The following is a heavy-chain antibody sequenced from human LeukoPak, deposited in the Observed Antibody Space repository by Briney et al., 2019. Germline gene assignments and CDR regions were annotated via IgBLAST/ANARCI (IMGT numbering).Heavy chain of an antibody. V-gene: IGHV1-69*13. CDR2: IIPIFGTA. J-gene: IGHJ4*02. Sequence: SVKVSCKASGGTYSSYAISWVRQAPGQGLEWMGGIIPIFGTANYAQKFQGRVTITADESTSTAYMELSSLRSEDTAVYYCATRYCSGGSCYPTPLDYWGQGTLVTVSS. CDR1: GGTYSSYA. CDR3: ATRYCSGGSCYPTPLDY. D-gene: IGHD2-15*01.